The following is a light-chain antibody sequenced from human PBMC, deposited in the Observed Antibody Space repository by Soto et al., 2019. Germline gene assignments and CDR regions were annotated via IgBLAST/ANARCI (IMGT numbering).Light chain of an antibody. CDR3: LHATHWPTFT. CDR1: QSLVSSDGNTS. J-gene: IGKJ3*01. CDR2: NVS. Sequence: DVGMTQSPLSLPLTLGQPASISCRSSQSLVSSDGNTSLYCFQQRPGQSPRRLIYNVSTRDSGVTDIFSCSGSGTDFSGKISMVEAEDVGVYYCLHATHWPTFTFVPGTKV. V-gene: IGKV2-30*01.